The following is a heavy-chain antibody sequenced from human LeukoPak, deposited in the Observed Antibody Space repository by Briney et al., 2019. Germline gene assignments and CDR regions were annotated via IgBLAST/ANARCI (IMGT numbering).Heavy chain of an antibody. CDR1: GFTFSSYS. CDR2: ISSSSTFI. V-gene: IGHV3-21*05. D-gene: IGHD3-16*01. J-gene: IGHJ4*02. CDR3: ARATWGSYFDY. Sequence: GGSLRLSCAASGFTFSSYSMNWVRQAPGKGLEWLSYISSSSTFIDYADSVKGRFTISRDNAKNTLYLQMNSLRAEDTAVYYCARATWGSYFDYWGQGTLVTVSS.